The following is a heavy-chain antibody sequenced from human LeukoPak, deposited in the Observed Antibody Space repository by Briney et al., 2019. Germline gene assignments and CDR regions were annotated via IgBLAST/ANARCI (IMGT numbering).Heavy chain of an antibody. D-gene: IGHD1-26*01. J-gene: IGHJ6*03. Sequence: SQTLSLTCAISGDRVSSNSAAWNWIRQSPSRGLEWLGRTYYRSKGYNDYGVSVKGRITITPATSKNQFYLQLNSVTPEDTAVYYCAREGAEYYYYYYMDVWGKGTTVTVSS. CDR1: GDRVSSNSAA. CDR2: TYYRSKGYN. V-gene: IGHV6-1*01. CDR3: AREGAEYYYYYYMDV.